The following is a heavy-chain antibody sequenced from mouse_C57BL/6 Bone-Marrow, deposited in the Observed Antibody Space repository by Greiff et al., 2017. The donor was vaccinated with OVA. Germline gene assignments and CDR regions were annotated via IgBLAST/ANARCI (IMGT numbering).Heavy chain of an antibody. Sequence: QVQLQQSGPELVKPGASVKISCKASGYTFTDYYINWVKQRPGQGLEWIGWIFPGSGSTYYNEKFKGKATLTVDKSSSTAYMLLSILTSEDSAVYFCARWRVLLSPFAYWGQGTLVTVSA. CDR2: IFPGSGST. J-gene: IGHJ3*01. CDR3: ARWRVLLSPFAY. V-gene: IGHV1-75*01. D-gene: IGHD2-1*01. CDR1: GYTFTDYY.